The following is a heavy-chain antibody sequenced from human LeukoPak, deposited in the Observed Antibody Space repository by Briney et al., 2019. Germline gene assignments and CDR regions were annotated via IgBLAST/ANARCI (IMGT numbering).Heavy chain of an antibody. D-gene: IGHD2-15*01. V-gene: IGHV3-7*01. Sequence: GGSLRLSCAASGFTFSSYWMSWVRQAPGKGLEWVANIKQDGSEKYYVDSVKGRFTISRDNAKNSLYLQMNSLRAEDTAVYYCARDSPHLVGRNYYYYMDVWGKGTTVTVSS. CDR1: GFTFSSYW. CDR2: IKQDGSEK. CDR3: ARDSPHLVGRNYYYYMDV. J-gene: IGHJ6*03.